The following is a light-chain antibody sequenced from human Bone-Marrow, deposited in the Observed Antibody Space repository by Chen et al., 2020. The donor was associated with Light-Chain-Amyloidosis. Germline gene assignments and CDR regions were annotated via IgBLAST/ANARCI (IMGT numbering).Light chain of an antibody. J-gene: IGKJ1*01. Sequence: QLTQSPSSLSASVGHRVTITCRASQVITNPVAWYQQNPRKAPKRLLYVASRVQSGVPSRSSGSEAVTEYTLTISSLQPEDVATYYCQQYYTTPWTVGQGTKVEIK. CDR3: QQYYTTPWT. CDR1: QVITNP. V-gene: IGKV1-NL1*01. CDR2: VAS.